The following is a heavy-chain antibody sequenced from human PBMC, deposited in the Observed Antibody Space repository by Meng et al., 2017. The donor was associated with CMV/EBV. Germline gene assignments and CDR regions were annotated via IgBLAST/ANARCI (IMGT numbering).Heavy chain of an antibody. CDR3: ARAPRSSSPGPYYYYYGMDV. V-gene: IGHV3-30-3*01. D-gene: IGHD6-13*01. J-gene: IGHJ6*02. Sequence: GESLKISCAASGFTFSSYAMHWVRQAPGKGLEWVAVISYDGSNKYYADSVKGRFTISRDNSKNTLYLQMNSLRAEDTAVYYCARAPRSSSPGPYYYYYGMDVWGQGTTVTVSS. CDR2: ISYDGSNK. CDR1: GFTFSSYA.